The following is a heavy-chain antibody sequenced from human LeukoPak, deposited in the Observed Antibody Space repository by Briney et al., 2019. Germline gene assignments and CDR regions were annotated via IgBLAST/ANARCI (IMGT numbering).Heavy chain of an antibody. J-gene: IGHJ4*02. D-gene: IGHD3-22*01. V-gene: IGHV4-39*02. CDR1: GGSISSSSYY. CDR3: AREILRGYSSALGY. CDR2: IYYSGST. Sequence: PSETLSLTCTVSGGSISSSSYYWGWIRQPPGTGLEWIGSIYYSGSTYYNPSLKSRVTISVDTSKNQFSLKLSSVTAADTAVYYCAREILRGYSSALGYWGQGTLVTVSS.